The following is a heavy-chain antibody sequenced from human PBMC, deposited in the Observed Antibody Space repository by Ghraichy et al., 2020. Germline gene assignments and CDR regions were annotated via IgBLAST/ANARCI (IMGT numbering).Heavy chain of an antibody. Sequence: GESLNISCAASGFTFDDYTMHWVRQAPGKGLEWVSLISWDGGSTYYADSVKGRFTISRDNSKNSLYLQMNSLRTEDTALYYCAKSGDFWSGYLVDWGQGTLVTVSS. D-gene: IGHD3-3*01. CDR2: ISWDGGST. CDR1: GFTFDDYT. J-gene: IGHJ4*02. CDR3: AKSGDFWSGYLVD. V-gene: IGHV3-43*01.